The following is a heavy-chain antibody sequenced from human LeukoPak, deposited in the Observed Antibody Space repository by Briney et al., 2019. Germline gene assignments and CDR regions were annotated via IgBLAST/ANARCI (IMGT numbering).Heavy chain of an antibody. CDR1: GYTFTSYG. J-gene: IGHJ6*03. CDR3: ARDKWELPTTLYYYYYMDV. V-gene: IGHV1-18*01. CDR2: ISAYNGNT. Sequence: ASVKVSCKASGYTFTSYGISWVRQAPGQGLEWMGWISAYNGNTNYAQKLQGRVTMTTDTSTSTAYMELRSLKSDDTAVYYCARDKWELPTTLYYYYYMDVWGKGTTVTVSS. D-gene: IGHD1-26*01.